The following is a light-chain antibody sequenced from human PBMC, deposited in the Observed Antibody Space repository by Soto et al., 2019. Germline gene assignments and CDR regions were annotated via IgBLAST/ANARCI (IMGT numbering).Light chain of an antibody. V-gene: IGLV3-1*01. CDR1: KLGDKY. CDR3: QAWDSSTVV. Sequence: YELTQPPSVSVSPGQTASITCSGDKLGDKYACWYQQKPGQSPVLVIYQDTKRPSGIPERFSGSNSGNTATLTISGTQAMDEADYYCQAWDSSTVVFGGGTQLTVL. J-gene: IGLJ2*01. CDR2: QDT.